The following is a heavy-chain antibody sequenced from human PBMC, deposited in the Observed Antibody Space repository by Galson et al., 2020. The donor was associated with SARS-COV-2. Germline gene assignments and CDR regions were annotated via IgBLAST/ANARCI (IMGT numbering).Heavy chain of an antibody. CDR3: AKLAEGRRSSEDY. CDR2: IYSTGTT. CDR1: RGPISGYY. V-gene: IGHV4-59*08. Sequence: ETLSLTCTVSRGPISGYYWSWIRQTPGKKLEWLGRIYSTGTTDYNPSLKSRVTISVDTSKNQFSLTLISVTAADTAVYYCAKLAEGRRSSEDYWGQGTLVTVSS. J-gene: IGHJ4*02.